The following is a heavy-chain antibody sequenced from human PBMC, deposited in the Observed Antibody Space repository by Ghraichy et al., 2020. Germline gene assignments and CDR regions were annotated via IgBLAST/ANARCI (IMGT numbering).Heavy chain of an antibody. CDR2: ISYDGSNK. D-gene: IGHD3-10*01. V-gene: IGHV3-30*04. Sequence: GGSLRLSCAASGFTFSSYAMHWVRQAPGKGLEWVAVISYDGSNKYYADSVKGRFTISRDNSKNTLYLQMNSLRAEDTAVYYCARDSASPFVRGSGSPPSYYFDYWGQGTLVTVSS. CDR3: ARDSASPFVRGSGSPPSYYFDY. J-gene: IGHJ4*02. CDR1: GFTFSSYA.